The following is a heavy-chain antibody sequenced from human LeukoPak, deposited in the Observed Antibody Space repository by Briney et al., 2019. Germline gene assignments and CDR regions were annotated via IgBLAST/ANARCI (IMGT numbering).Heavy chain of an antibody. J-gene: IGHJ4*02. CDR3: ARTDRDYGSGSFHYFDY. CDR1: GGSISSGGYY. Sequence: PSETLSLTCTVSGGSISSGGYYWSWIRQPPGKGLEWIAYIYYSGTTNYNPSLKSRVTISADTSKNQFSLKLKSVTAADTAVYYCARTDRDYGSGSFHYFDYWGQGTLVTVSS. CDR2: IYYSGTT. D-gene: IGHD3-10*01. V-gene: IGHV4-61*08.